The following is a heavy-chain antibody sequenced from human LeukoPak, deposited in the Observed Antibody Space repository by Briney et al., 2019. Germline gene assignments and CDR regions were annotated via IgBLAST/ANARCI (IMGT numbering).Heavy chain of an antibody. D-gene: IGHD2-15*01. Sequence: GGTLRLSCAASGFSFSSYGMSWVRQAPGKGLEWVSGISGGAVSTNYADSVKGRFTISRDNSKNTLYLQMNSLRAEDTAVYYCAKDRSCSGGSCSSDYWGQGTLVTVSS. CDR1: GFSFSSYG. V-gene: IGHV3-23*01. J-gene: IGHJ4*02. CDR2: ISGGAVST. CDR3: AKDRSCSGGSCSSDY.